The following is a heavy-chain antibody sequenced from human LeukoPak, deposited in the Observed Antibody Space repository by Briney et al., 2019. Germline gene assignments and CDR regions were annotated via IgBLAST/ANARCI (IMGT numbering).Heavy chain of an antibody. D-gene: IGHD6-19*01. Sequence: PSETLSLTCTVSGGSTSSHFWSWIRQPPGKGLEWIGSIYTGGTTNYNPSFKSGVTISIDTSKNQLSLHLASVTAADTAVYYCTKATKWLAFDDWGRGTLVTVSS. CDR1: GGSTSSHF. CDR2: IYTGGTT. V-gene: IGHV4-4*07. CDR3: TKATKWLAFDD. J-gene: IGHJ4*02.